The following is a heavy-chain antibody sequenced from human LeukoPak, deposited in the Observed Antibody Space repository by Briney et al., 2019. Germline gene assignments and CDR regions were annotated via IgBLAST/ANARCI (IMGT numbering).Heavy chain of an antibody. CDR2: ISYDGSNK. J-gene: IGHJ4*02. CDR3: ARAIGGWYEGFDY. V-gene: IGHV3-30-3*01. D-gene: IGHD6-19*01. Sequence: GGSLRLSCAASGFTLSSYAMHWVRQAPGKGLEWVAVISYDGSNKYYADSVKGRFTISRDNSKNTLYLQMNSLRAEDTAVYYCARAIGGWYEGFDYWGQGTLVTVSS. CDR1: GFTLSSYA.